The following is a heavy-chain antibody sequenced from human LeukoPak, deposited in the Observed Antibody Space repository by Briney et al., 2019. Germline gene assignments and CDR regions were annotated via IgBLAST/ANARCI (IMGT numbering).Heavy chain of an antibody. Sequence: GGSPKISCKGSGFRFTSYWIGWGRQMPGEGLEGGGIIYPDDSDTRFSPSFQDQVTISADKSISTAYLQWSSLKASDTAMYYCARHYPGGDYFIDYWGQGTLVTVSS. CDR3: ARHYPGGDYFIDY. CDR2: IYPDDSDT. V-gene: IGHV5-51*01. D-gene: IGHD4-17*01. J-gene: IGHJ4*02. CDR1: GFRFTSYW.